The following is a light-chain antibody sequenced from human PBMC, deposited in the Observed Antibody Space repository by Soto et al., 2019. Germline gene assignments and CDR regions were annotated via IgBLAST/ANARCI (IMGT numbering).Light chain of an antibody. Sequence: GDRVTITCRASQGISSALAWYQQKPGKAPKLLIYDASSLESGVPSRFSGSGSGTDFTLTISSLQPEDFATYYCQQFNSYAITFGQGTRLEIK. V-gene: IGKV1-13*02. CDR2: DAS. CDR1: QGISSA. CDR3: QQFNSYAIT. J-gene: IGKJ5*01.